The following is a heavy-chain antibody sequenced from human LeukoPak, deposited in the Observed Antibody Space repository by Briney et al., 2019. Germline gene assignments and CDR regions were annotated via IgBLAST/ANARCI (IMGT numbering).Heavy chain of an antibody. J-gene: IGHJ4*02. CDR2: MNPNSGNS. V-gene: IGHV1-8*01. CDR3: ARVRGNCGDDCYSFDS. CDR1: GYTFTSFD. Sequence: ASVKVSCKASGYTFTSFDFSWVRQATGQGLEWMGWMNPNSGNSGYVQRFQGRVTMTRNTAISTAYMELSGLRSDDTAVYYCARVRGNCGDDCYSFDSWGQGTLVTVSS. D-gene: IGHD2-21*02.